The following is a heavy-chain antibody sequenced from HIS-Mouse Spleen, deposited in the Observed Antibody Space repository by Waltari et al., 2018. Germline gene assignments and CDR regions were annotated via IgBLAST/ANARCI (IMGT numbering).Heavy chain of an antibody. J-gene: IGHJ2*01. D-gene: IGHD6-13*01. CDR3: AREIPYSSSWYDWYFDL. CDR2: IYYSGST. V-gene: IGHV4-39*07. CDR1: GGPISSSSYY. Sequence: QLQLQESGPGLVKPSETLSLTCTVSGGPISSSSYYWGWIRQPPGKGLEWIGSIYYSGSTSYNPSLKIRVTISVDTSKNQFSLKLSSVTAADTAVYYCAREIPYSSSWYDWYFDLWGRGTLVTVSS.